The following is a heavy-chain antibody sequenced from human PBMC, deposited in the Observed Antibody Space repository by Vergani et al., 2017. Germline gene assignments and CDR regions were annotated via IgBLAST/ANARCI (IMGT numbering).Heavy chain of an antibody. J-gene: IGHJ4*02. CDR3: AKDGIAYGSGSWYY. CDR1: GFSFSSFG. Sequence: QVQLVESGGGVVQPGGSLRLSCAASGFSFSSFGMHWVRQAPGRGLEWGSFIRYDGRNKYYADSVKGRFTISRDNSKNTVYLHMNSLRTGNTAVYYCAKDGIAYGSGSWYYWGRGTLVTVSS. V-gene: IGHV3-30*02. CDR2: IRYDGRNK. D-gene: IGHD3-10*01.